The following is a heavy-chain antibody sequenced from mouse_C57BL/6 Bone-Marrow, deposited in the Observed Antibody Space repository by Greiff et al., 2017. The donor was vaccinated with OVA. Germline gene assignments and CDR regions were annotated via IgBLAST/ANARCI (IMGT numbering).Heavy chain of an antibody. Sequence: VQLQQSGPGLVKPSQSLFLTCSITGFPITSGYYWIWIRQSPGKPLEWMGYITHSGETFYNPSLQSPISITRETSKNQFFLQLNSVTTEDTAMYYCAGDRWLPNTVVAYYFDYWGQGTTLTVSS. V-gene: IGHV12-3*01. D-gene: IGHD1-1*01. J-gene: IGHJ2*01. CDR1: GFPITSGYY. CDR3: AGDRWLPNTVVAYYFDY. CDR2: ITHSGET.